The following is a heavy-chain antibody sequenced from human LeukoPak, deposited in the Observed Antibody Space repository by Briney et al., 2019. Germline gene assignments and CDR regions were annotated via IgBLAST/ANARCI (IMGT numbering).Heavy chain of an antibody. CDR1: GGSIRSSNYY. CDR2: IYYSGST. V-gene: IGHV4-39*01. D-gene: IGHD3-22*01. Sequence: SETLSLTCNVLGGSIRSSNYYWGWTRQPPGKGLEWIGSIYYSGSTYYNPSLKGRITMYVDTSNNQFSLKLTSATATDTAVYYCARLFYYDSSGPPSWGQGTLVTVSS. J-gene: IGHJ5*02. CDR3: ARLFYYDSSGPPS.